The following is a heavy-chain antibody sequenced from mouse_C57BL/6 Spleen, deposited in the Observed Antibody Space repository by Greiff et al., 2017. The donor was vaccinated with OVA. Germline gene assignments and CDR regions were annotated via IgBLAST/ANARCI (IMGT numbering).Heavy chain of an antibody. D-gene: IGHD2-4*01. CDR2: IRSKSNNYAT. CDR1: GFSFNTYA. J-gene: IGHJ2*01. CDR3: VRRDYDGVFDY. V-gene: IGHV10-1*01. Sequence: GGGLVQPKGSLKLSCAASGFSFNTYAMNWVRQAPGKGLEWVARIRSKSNNYATYYADSVKDRFTISRDDSESMLYLQMNNLKTEDTAMYYCVRRDYDGVFDYWGQGTTLTVSS.